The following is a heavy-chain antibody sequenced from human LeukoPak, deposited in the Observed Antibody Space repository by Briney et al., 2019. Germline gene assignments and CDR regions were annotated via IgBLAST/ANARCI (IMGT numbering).Heavy chain of an antibody. Sequence: TXSLXCTVSGGSISSGDYYWSWIRQPPGKGLXWIGYIYYSGSTYYNPSLKSRVTISVDTSKNQFSLKLSSVTAADTAVYYCASSPYCSSTSCHPPHYWGQGTLVTVSS. CDR3: ASSPYCSSTSCHPPHY. CDR2: IYYSGST. CDR1: GGSISSGDYY. J-gene: IGHJ4*02. V-gene: IGHV4-30-4*08. D-gene: IGHD2-2*01.